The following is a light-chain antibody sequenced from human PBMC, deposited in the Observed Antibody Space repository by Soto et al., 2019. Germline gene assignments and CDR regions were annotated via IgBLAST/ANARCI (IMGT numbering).Light chain of an antibody. CDR1: QSISSW. V-gene: IGKV1-5*03. Sequence: DIQMTQSPSTLSASVGDRVTITCRASQSISSWLAWYQQKPGTAPKLLIYGASTLESGVPSRFSGIRSGTEFTLTVSSLQPGDFATYYCQQYNDSFRYTFGQGTKVDIK. CDR2: GAS. CDR3: QQYNDSFRYT. J-gene: IGKJ2*01.